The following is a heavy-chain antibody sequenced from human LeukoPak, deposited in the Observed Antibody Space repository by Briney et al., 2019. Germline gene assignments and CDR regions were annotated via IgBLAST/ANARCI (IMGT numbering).Heavy chain of an antibody. CDR2: IYYSGST. Sequence: KPSETLSLTCTDSGGSISSYYWSWIRQPPGKGLEWIGYIYYSGSTNYNPSLKSRVTISVDTSKNQFSLKLSSVTAADTAVYYCARLPTYGKFDPWGQGTLVTVSS. CDR3: ARLPTYGKFDP. V-gene: IGHV4-59*08. D-gene: IGHD1-26*01. CDR1: GGSISSYY. J-gene: IGHJ5*02.